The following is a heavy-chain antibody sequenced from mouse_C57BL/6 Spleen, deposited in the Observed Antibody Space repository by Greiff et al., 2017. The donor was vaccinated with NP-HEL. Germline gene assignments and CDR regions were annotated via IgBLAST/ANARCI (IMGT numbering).Heavy chain of an antibody. CDR1: GYTFTSYW. CDR2: IYPGSGST. J-gene: IGHJ4*01. CDR3: AQSLYYYGSSPYYYAMDY. V-gene: IGHV1-55*01. D-gene: IGHD1-1*01. Sequence: QVQLQQPGAELVKPGASVKMSCKASGYTFTSYWITWVKQRPGQGLEWIGDIYPGSGSTNYNEKFKSKATLTVDTSSSTAYMQLSSLTSEDSAVYYCAQSLYYYGSSPYYYAMDYWGQGTSVTVSS.